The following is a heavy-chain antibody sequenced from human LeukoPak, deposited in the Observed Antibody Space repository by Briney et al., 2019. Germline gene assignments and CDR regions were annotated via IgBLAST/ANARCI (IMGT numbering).Heavy chain of an antibody. CDR1: GGTFSSYA. Sequence: ASVKVSCKASGGTFSSYAISWVRQAPGQGLEWMGRIIPILGIANYAQNFQGRVTITADKSTSTAYMELSSLRSEDTALYYCARGKGFVGHFDYWGQGTLVTVS. CDR3: ARGKGFVGHFDY. V-gene: IGHV1-69*04. CDR2: IIPILGIA. J-gene: IGHJ4*02. D-gene: IGHD2-15*01.